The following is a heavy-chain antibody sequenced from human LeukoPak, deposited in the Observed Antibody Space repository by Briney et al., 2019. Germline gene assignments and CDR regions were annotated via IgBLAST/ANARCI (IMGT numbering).Heavy chain of an antibody. D-gene: IGHD2-15*01. CDR3: ARDQPLRGSTAFDY. J-gene: IGHJ4*02. CDR1: VYTFTSYG. Sequence: ASVTVSCKASVYTFTSYGISWVRQAPGQGLEWMGWISAYNGNTNYAQKLQGRVTMTTDTSTSTAYMELRSLRSDDTAVYYCARDQPLRGSTAFDYWGQGPLVTVSS. V-gene: IGHV1-18*01. CDR2: ISAYNGNT.